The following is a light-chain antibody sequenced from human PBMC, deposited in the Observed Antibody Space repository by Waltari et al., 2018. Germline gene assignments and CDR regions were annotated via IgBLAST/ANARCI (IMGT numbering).Light chain of an antibody. CDR2: GAS. J-gene: IGKJ2*01. CDR1: QSVSSNY. Sequence: ELVLTQSPGTLSLSPGQRVTLSSRASQSVSSNYLAWYQQRPGQAPRLLIYGASSRATGIPDRFSGSGSGTDFTLTISRLEPEDFAVYFCQQYGTSLYTFGQGTKLEIK. V-gene: IGKV3-20*01. CDR3: QQYGTSLYT.